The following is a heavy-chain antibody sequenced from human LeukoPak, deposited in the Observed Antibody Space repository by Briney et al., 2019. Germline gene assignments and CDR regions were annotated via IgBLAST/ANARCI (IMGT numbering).Heavy chain of an antibody. CDR3: ARVPSGY. Sequence: SETLSLTCDVYGGSFSGYYWSWIRQPPGKGLEWIGEINHRGSTNYNPSLKSRVTISVDTSKNQFSLKLSSVTAADTAVYYCARVPSGYWGQGTLVTVSS. V-gene: IGHV4-34*01. J-gene: IGHJ4*02. CDR1: GGSFSGYY. D-gene: IGHD3-10*01. CDR2: INHRGST.